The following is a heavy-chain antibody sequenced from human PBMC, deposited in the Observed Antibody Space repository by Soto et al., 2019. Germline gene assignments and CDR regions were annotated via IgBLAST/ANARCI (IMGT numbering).Heavy chain of an antibody. J-gene: IGHJ5*01. V-gene: IGHV6-1*01. CDR2: TYYRSKWYY. CDR3: ARLIGNSWLDS. D-gene: IGHD2-8*01. CDR1: GDSVSSNHAT. Sequence: SQTLSLTCAISGDSVSSNHATGDWIRQSPSRGLEWLGRTYYRSKWYYDYALSVKSRITINPDTSNNQLSLQLNSVTPDDTAVYYCARLIGNSWLDSWGQGTLVTVSS.